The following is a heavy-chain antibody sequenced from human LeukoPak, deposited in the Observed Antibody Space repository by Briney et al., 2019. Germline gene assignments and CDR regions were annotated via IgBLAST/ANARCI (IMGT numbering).Heavy chain of an antibody. Sequence: SETLSLTCAVYGGSFSGYYWSWIRQPPGKGLEWIGEINHSGSTNYNPSLKSRVTISVDTSKNQLSLKLRSVTAADTAVYYCARGRSWYGDSYFDYWGQGTLVTVSS. D-gene: IGHD4-17*01. J-gene: IGHJ4*02. CDR1: GGSFSGYY. CDR3: ARGRSWYGDSYFDY. CDR2: INHSGST. V-gene: IGHV4-34*01.